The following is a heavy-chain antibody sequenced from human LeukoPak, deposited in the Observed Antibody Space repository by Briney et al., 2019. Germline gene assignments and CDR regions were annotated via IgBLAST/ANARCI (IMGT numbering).Heavy chain of an antibody. D-gene: IGHD3-22*01. J-gene: IGHJ4*02. CDR2: ISAYNGNT. V-gene: IGHV1-18*01. Sequence: GASVKVSCKASGYTFTSYGISWVRQAPGQGLEWMGWISAYNGNTNYAQKLQGRVTMTTDTSTSTAYMELRSLRSDDTAVYYCARDGNYYDSWSEIGYWGQGTLVTVSS. CDR1: GYTFTSYG. CDR3: ARDGNYYDSWSEIGY.